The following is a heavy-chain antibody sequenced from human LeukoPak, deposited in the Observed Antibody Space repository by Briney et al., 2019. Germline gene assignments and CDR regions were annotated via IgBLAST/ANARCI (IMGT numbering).Heavy chain of an antibody. V-gene: IGHV3-33*08. J-gene: IGHJ4*02. CDR3: ARGLWFGEFPDHFDY. CDR2: IWYDGSNK. D-gene: IGHD3-10*01. Sequence: GGSLRLSCAASGFTFSSFEMTWVRQAPGKGLEWVAVIWYDGSNKYYADSVKGRFTISRDNSKNTLYLQMNSLRAEDTAVYYCARGLWFGEFPDHFDYWGQGTLVTVSS. CDR1: GFTFSSFE.